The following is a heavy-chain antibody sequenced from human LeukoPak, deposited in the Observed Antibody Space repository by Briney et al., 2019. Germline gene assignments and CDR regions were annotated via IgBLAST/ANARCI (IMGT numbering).Heavy chain of an antibody. Sequence: GGSLRLSCAASVFTFSRYWMNWVRQAPGKGLEWVANIKRDGNEKNYVDSVKGRCSISRDNAKNSLYLQMDSLRAEDTALYYCAKEGAYPIITYDSWGQGALVTVSS. CDR2: IKRDGNEK. J-gene: IGHJ5*01. CDR3: AKEGAYPIITYDS. CDR1: VFTFSRYW. V-gene: IGHV3-7*01. D-gene: IGHD3-10*01.